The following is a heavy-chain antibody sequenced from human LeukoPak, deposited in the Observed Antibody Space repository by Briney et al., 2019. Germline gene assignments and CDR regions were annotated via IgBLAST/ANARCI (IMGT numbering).Heavy chain of an antibody. J-gene: IGHJ4*02. Sequence: SETLSLTCTVSGGSISSYYWSWIRQPAGKGLEWIGRIYTSGSTNYNPSLKSRVTTSVDTSKNQFSLKLSSVTAADTAVYYCASTYSSGWYFDYWGQGTLVTVSS. CDR3: ASTYSSGWYFDY. CDR2: IYTSGST. CDR1: GGSISSYY. D-gene: IGHD6-19*01. V-gene: IGHV4-4*07.